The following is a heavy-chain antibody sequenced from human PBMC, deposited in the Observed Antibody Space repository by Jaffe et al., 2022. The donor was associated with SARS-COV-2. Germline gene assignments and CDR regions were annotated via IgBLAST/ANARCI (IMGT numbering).Heavy chain of an antibody. V-gene: IGHV3-7*03. J-gene: IGHJ4*02. D-gene: IGHD4-4*01. Sequence: EVQLVESGGGLVQPGGSLRLSCAVSGFPFSSYWMSWLRQAPGGGLEWVANIKQDGGEKYYVDPVKGRFTISRDNAKNSLYLQMNSLRAEDTAIYYCAREDHSNYNFWGQGTLVTVSS. CDR3: AREDHSNYNF. CDR2: IKQDGGEK. CDR1: GFPFSSYW.